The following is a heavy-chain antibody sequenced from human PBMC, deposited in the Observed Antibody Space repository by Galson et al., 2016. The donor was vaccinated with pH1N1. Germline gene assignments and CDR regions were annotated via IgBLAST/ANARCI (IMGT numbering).Heavy chain of an antibody. CDR2: VHYTGAA. V-gene: IGHV4-39*01. J-gene: IGHJ4*02. Sequence: ETLSLTCTVSGGSISSNHNWGWIRQPPGKGLEWVGSVHYTGAAYYNPSLRSRVTISLDTSKNQFYLKMTSVTAAETAVYYCAGHMMWLTFPDEWGQGTLATVSS. CDR1: GGSISSNHN. CDR3: AGHMMWLTFPDE. D-gene: IGHD6-19*01.